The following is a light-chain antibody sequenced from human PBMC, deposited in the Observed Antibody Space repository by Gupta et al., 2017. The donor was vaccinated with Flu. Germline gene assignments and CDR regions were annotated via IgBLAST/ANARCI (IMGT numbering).Light chain of an antibody. Sequence: TTYPSSRSASVGDRVTIICRASQNRSSYLNWYQQKPGKAPKLLIYAASSLHSGGPARFSGRGSGTDFTLTISSVQTEDVATYSCIHCKRHPQTFGQGTKLEIK. CDR1: QNRSSY. V-gene: IGKV1-39*01. J-gene: IGKJ2*01. CDR3: IHCKRHPQT. CDR2: AAS.